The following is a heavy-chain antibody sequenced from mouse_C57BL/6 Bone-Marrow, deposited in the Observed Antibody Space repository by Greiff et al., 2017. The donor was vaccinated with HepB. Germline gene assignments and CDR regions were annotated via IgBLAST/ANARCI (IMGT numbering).Heavy chain of an antibody. Sequence: VQLVESGPELVKPGASVKISCKASGYAFSSSWMNWVKQRPGKGLEWIGRIYPGDGDTNYNGKFKGKATLTADKSSSTAYMQLSSLTSEDSAVYFCARYRDGYAMDYWGQGTSVTVSS. V-gene: IGHV1-82*01. J-gene: IGHJ4*01. D-gene: IGHD1-1*01. CDR2: IYPGDGDT. CDR1: GYAFSSSW. CDR3: ARYRDGYAMDY.